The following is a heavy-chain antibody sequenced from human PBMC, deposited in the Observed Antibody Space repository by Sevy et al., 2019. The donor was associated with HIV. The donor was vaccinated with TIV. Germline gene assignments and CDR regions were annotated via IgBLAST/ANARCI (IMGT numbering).Heavy chain of an antibody. J-gene: IGHJ6*02. CDR1: EFSVTDNY. V-gene: IGHV3-66*01. D-gene: IGHD3-22*01. CDR2: IYSGGST. Sequence: GGSLRLSCAASEFSVTDNYMSWVRQAPGKGLEWVSTIYSGGSTFYADSVKGRFTISRDNSKNTLYLHMNSLRAEDTAVYYCARDRYYDASGYYYYYYGLDVWDQGTTVTVSS. CDR3: ARDRYYDASGYYYYYYGLDV.